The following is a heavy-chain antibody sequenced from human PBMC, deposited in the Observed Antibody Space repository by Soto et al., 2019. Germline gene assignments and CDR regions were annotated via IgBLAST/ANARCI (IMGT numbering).Heavy chain of an antibody. Sequence: ASVKVSCKASGFTFTSSAVQWLRQARGQRLERIGWIAVGSGNTNYAQKFQERVTITRDMSTSTAYMELSSLRSEDTAVYYCAADHGIAVAGDAFDIWGQGTMVTVSS. CDR2: IAVGSGNT. CDR1: GFTFTSSA. V-gene: IGHV1-58*01. CDR3: AADHGIAVAGDAFDI. J-gene: IGHJ3*02. D-gene: IGHD6-19*01.